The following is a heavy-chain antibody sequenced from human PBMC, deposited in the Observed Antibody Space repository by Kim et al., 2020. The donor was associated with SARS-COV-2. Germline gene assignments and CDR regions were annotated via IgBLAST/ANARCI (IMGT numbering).Heavy chain of an antibody. Sequence: GGSLRLSCAASGFTFSSFWMTWVRQAPGKGLEWVANIKKDGSEGYYVDSVKGRFTISRDNAKNSLYLQMNSLRAEDTALYYCARDHAGYVGEADYWGQGTLVTVSS. V-gene: IGHV3-7*01. J-gene: IGHJ4*02. CDR1: GFTFSSFW. CDR2: IKKDGSEG. D-gene: IGHD2-2*01. CDR3: ARDHAGYVGEADY.